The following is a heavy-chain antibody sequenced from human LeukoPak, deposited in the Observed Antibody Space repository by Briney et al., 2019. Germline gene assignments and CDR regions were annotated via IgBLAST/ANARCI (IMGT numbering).Heavy chain of an antibody. J-gene: IGHJ5*02. CDR2: FDPEDGET. Sequence: EASVKVSCKVSGYTLTELSMHWVRQAPGKGLEWMGGFDPEDGETIYAQKFQGRVTMTEDTSTDTAYMGLSSLRSEDTAVYYCATSRWSGRVWFGELGDNWFDPWGQGTLVTVSS. CDR1: GYTLTELS. V-gene: IGHV1-24*01. D-gene: IGHD3-10*01. CDR3: ATSRWSGRVWFGELGDNWFDP.